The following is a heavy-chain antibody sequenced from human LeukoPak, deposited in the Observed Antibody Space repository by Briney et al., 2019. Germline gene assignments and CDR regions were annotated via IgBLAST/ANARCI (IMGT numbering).Heavy chain of an antibody. CDR1: GGSISSYY. CDR2: IYTSGST. V-gene: IGHV4-4*07. D-gene: IGHD3-9*01. J-gene: IGHJ5*02. Sequence: SSETLSLTCTVSGGSISSYYWSWIRQPAGKGLEWIGRIYTSGSTNYNPSLKSRVTMSVDTSKNQFSLKLSSVTAADTAVYYCARGVLRYFDSSSGNNWFDPWGQGTLVTVSS. CDR3: ARGVLRYFDSSSGNNWFDP.